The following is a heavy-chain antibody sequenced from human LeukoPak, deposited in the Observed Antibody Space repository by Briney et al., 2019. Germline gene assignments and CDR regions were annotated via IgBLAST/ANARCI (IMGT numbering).Heavy chain of an antibody. D-gene: IGHD6-19*01. Sequence: GGSLRLSCATSGFTVSSNYMSWVRQAPGKGLEWVSVIYDSGTTYYADSVKGRFLIFRDTSKNTVDLQMNSLRVEDTAVYYCAGRRSSGWYTYWGQGTLVTVSS. CDR2: IYDSGTT. V-gene: IGHV3-53*01. J-gene: IGHJ4*02. CDR3: AGRRSSGWYTY. CDR1: GFTVSSNY.